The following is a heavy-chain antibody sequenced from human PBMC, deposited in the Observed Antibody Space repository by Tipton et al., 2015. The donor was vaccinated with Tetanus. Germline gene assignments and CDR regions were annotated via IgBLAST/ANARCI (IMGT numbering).Heavy chain of an antibody. D-gene: IGHD2-2*01. Sequence: TLSLTCTVSGVSISGYYWSWIRQPAGKGLEWIGRVGRSGTTTYNPSLKGRVTMSLDTSKNQFSLKLTSVTAADTAMYYCARGSDIVVVPGVTRADWFDPWGQGTLVTVSS. CDR3: ARGSDIVVVPGVTRADWFDP. CDR2: VGRSGTT. V-gene: IGHV4-4*07. CDR1: GVSISGYY. J-gene: IGHJ5*02.